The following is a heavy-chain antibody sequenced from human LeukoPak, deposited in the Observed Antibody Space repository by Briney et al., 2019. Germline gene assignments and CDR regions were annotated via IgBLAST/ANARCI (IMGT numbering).Heavy chain of an antibody. CDR1: GFTFSSYG. CDR3: ARAPIMITFGGVIDHFDY. J-gene: IGHJ4*02. Sequence: PGRSLRPSCAASGFTFSSYGMHWVRQAPGKGLEWVAVIWYDGSNKYYADSVKGRFTISRDNSKNTLYLQMNSLRAEDTAVYYCARAPIMITFGGVIDHFDYWDQGTLVTVSS. CDR2: IWYDGSNK. D-gene: IGHD3-16*02. V-gene: IGHV3-33*01.